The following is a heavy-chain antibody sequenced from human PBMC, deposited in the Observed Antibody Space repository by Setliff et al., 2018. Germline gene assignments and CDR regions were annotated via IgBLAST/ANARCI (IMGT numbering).Heavy chain of an antibody. D-gene: IGHD3-16*01. CDR1: GFTFSNYY. V-gene: IGHV3-11*01. J-gene: IGHJ4*02. Sequence: PGGSLRLSCAASGFTFSNYYMTWIRQAPGKGLEWMSYIHDSGNPTYYADSVKGRFTVSRDNAKNSLYLQMTSLRAEDTAIYYCARTTGYRLEGDFDYWGQGTLVTVSS. CDR3: ARTTGYRLEGDFDY. CDR2: IHDSGNPT.